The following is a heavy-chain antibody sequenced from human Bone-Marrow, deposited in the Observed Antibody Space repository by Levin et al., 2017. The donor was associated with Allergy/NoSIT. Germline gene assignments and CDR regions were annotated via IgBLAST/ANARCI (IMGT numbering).Heavy chain of an antibody. CDR1: GYTFTNYY. J-gene: IGHJ5*01. V-gene: IGHV1-46*01. CDR2: INPGTTST. Sequence: ASVKVSCKASGYTFTNYYIHWVRHAPGQGLAWMGIINPGTTSTSSAREFQGRVTMTRDTSTSTVYMELSSLRSEDTAVYYCAREQVHYYDESGYYDSWGQGTLVTVSS. CDR3: AREQVHYYDESGYYDS. D-gene: IGHD3-22*01.